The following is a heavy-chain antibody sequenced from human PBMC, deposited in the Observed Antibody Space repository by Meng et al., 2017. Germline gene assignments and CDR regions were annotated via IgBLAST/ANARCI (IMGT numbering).Heavy chain of an antibody. CDR2: IIPSSGDA. D-gene: IGHD1-7*01. V-gene: IGHV1-2*06. CDR3: ARDGGNYDFDY. CDR1: GYTFIDAY. Sequence: VPVGGGGKKPGASVKLSCRASGYTFIDAYVHWVRQAPGQGLEWMGRIIPSSGDANSAQKFLGRVTLTWDTSISTAYMELSSLRSDDTAIYYCARDGGNYDFDYWGQGTLVTVSS. J-gene: IGHJ4*02.